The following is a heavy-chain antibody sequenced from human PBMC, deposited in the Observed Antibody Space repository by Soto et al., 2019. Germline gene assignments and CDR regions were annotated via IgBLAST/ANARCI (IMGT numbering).Heavy chain of an antibody. D-gene: IGHD2-2*01. V-gene: IGHV4-59*08. CDR2: IYYSGST. Sequence: SETLSLTCTVSGGSISSYYWSWIRQPPGKGLEWIGYIYYSGSTNYNPSLKSRVTISVDTSKNQFSLKLSSVTAADTAVYYCATSRPDIVVGQPQDYYGMDVWGQGTTVTVSS. CDR1: GGSISSYY. J-gene: IGHJ6*02. CDR3: ATSRPDIVVGQPQDYYGMDV.